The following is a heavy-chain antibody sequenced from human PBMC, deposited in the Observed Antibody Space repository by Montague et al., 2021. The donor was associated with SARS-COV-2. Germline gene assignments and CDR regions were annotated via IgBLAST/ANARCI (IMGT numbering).Heavy chain of an antibody. Sequence: SETLSLTCTVSGGSISGYYWTWIRQPPGKGLEWIGYIYYSGSTNYNPSLKSRVTISIDTSKNQFSLKLSSVTAADTAVYCCARVQTYYYVAECVNYFDDWGQGTLVTVSS. V-gene: IGHV4-59*01. J-gene: IGHJ4*02. CDR1: GGSISGYY. D-gene: IGHD3-10*02. CDR3: ARVQTYYYVAECVNYFDD. CDR2: IYYSGST.